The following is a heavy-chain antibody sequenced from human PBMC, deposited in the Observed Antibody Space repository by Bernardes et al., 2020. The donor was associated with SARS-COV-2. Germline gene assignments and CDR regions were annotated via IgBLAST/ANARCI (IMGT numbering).Heavy chain of an antibody. Sequence: GGPLRFSCASSGFTFSSYAMSWVRQAPGKGLEWVSAISCSGGSTYYADSVKGRFTISRDNSKNTLYLQMNSLRADDTAVYYCANPVKRPGDYWGQGTLVTVSS. V-gene: IGHV3-23*01. CDR2: ISCSGGST. D-gene: IGHD3-10*01. CDR1: GFTFSSYA. J-gene: IGHJ4*02. CDR3: ANPVKRPGDY.